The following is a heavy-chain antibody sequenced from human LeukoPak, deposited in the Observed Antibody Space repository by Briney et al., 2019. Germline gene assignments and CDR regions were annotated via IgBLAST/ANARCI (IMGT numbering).Heavy chain of an antibody. CDR1: GGSISSYY. J-gene: IGHJ6*02. Sequence: SETLSLTCTVSGGSISSYYWSWIRQPAGKGLEWIGRIYTSGSTNYNPSLKSRVTMSVDTSENQFSLKLSSVTAADTAVYYCAALASYYDISHYYGMDVWGQGTTVTVSS. D-gene: IGHD3-9*01. V-gene: IGHV4-4*07. CDR3: AALASYYDISHYYGMDV. CDR2: IYTSGST.